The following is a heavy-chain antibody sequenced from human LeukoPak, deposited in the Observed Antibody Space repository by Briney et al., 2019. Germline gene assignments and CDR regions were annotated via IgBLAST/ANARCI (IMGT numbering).Heavy chain of an antibody. J-gene: IGHJ4*02. V-gene: IGHV4-59*01. CDR3: ARLSQYYGSGSYYNVPDY. CDR2: IYYSGST. D-gene: IGHD3-10*01. CDR1: GGSISTYY. Sequence: PSETLSLTCTVSGGSISTYYWTWIRQPPGKGLEWIGYIYYSGSTNYNPSLKRRVTISVDTSKTQFSLKLSSVTAADTAVYYCARLSQYYGSGSYYNVPDYWGQGTLVTVSS.